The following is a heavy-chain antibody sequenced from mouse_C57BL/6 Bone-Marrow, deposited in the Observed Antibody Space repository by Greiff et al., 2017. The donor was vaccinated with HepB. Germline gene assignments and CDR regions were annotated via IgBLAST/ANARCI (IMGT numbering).Heavy chain of an antibody. CDR1: GFTFSSYG. D-gene: IGHD1-1*01. Sequence: EVKVVESGGDLVKPGGSLKLSCAASGFTFSSYGMSWVRQTPDKRLEWVATISSGGSYTYYPDSVKGRFTISRDNAKNTLYLQMSSLKSEDTAMYDCATVTTVPYYFDYWGQGTTLTVSS. V-gene: IGHV5-6*01. CDR2: ISSGGSYT. CDR3: ATVTTVPYYFDY. J-gene: IGHJ2*01.